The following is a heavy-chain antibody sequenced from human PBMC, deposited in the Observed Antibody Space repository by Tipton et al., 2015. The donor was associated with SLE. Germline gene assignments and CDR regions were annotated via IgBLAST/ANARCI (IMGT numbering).Heavy chain of an antibody. CDR3: ARKGPGRTHPYYYGMDV. CDR1: GYTFTSYD. D-gene: IGHD1-26*01. Sequence: QSGAEVKKPGASVKVSCKASGYTFTSYDINWVRQATGQGLEWMGWMNPNSGNTGYAQKFQGRVTMTTDTSTSTAYMELRSLRSDDTAVYYCARKGPGRTHPYYYGMDVWGQGTTVTVSS. CDR2: MNPNSGNT. J-gene: IGHJ6*02. V-gene: IGHV1-8*02.